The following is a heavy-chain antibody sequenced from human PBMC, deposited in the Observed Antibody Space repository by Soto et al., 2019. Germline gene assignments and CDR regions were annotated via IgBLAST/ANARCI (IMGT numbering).Heavy chain of an antibody. CDR2: FDPEDGET. D-gene: IGHD6-6*01. J-gene: IGHJ6*02. CDR3: ATAEARHYYYGMDV. CDR1: GYTLTELS. Sequence: SVKVSCKVSGYTLTELSMHWVRQAPGKGLEWMGGFDPEDGETIYAQKFQGRVTMTEDTSTDTAYMELSSLRSEDTAVYYCATAEARHYYYGMDVWGQGNRVTVSS. V-gene: IGHV1-24*01.